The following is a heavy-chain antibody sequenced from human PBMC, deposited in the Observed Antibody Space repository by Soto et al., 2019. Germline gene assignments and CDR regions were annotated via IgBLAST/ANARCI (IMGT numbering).Heavy chain of an antibody. J-gene: IGHJ5*02. V-gene: IGHV1-69*02. D-gene: IGHD5-12*01. CDR2: IIPILGIA. Sequence: SVKVSCKASGGTFSSYTISWVRQAPGQGLEWMGRIIPILGIANYAQKFQGRVTITADKSTSTAYMELSSLRSEDTAVYYCARSFDYSYYDWRDNLFDPRGQGNVVTISS. CDR3: ARSFDYSYYDWRDNLFDP. CDR1: GGTFSSYT.